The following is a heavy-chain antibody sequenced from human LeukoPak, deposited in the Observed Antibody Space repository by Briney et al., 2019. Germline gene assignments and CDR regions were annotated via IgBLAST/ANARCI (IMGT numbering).Heavy chain of an antibody. J-gene: IGHJ4*02. Sequence: GGSLRLSCAASGFTFDDYAMHWVRQAPGKGLEWVSGISWNSGSIGYADSVKGRFTISRDNAKNSLYLQMNSLRAEDMALYYCAKDMGSRDGYNFEGGGFDYWGQGTLVTASS. V-gene: IGHV3-9*03. CDR1: GFTFDDYA. CDR3: AKDMGSRDGYNFEGGGFDY. CDR2: ISWNSGSI. D-gene: IGHD5-24*01.